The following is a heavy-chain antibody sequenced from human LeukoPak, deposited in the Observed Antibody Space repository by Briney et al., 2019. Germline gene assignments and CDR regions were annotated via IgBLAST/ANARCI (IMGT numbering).Heavy chain of an antibody. Sequence: SETLSLTCTVSGGSISSYYWSWIRQPPGKGLEWIGYIYYSGSTNYSPSLKSRVTISVDTSKNQFSLKLSSVTAADTAVYYCARAGTGSLFDPWGQGTLVTVSS. J-gene: IGHJ5*02. CDR3: ARAGTGSLFDP. V-gene: IGHV4-59*01. D-gene: IGHD1-14*01. CDR2: IYYSGST. CDR1: GGSISSYY.